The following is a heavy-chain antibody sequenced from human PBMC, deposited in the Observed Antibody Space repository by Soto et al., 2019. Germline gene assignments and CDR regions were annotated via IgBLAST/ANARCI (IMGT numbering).Heavy chain of an antibody. CDR3: ARVSVDVPE. V-gene: IGHV1-2*02. CDR2: IDPKSGGT. D-gene: IGHD5-12*01. J-gene: IGHJ4*02. CDR1: GPTFIAYY. Sequence: QLVQSVAEGKTPGASVRVTCKTSGPTFIAYYIHWVRQAPGQGLEWMGWIDPKSGGTTYEQKFLGRVTMTRDTSINTAYMDQNRLTSDDTAVYYCARVSVDVPEWGQGTLITVSS.